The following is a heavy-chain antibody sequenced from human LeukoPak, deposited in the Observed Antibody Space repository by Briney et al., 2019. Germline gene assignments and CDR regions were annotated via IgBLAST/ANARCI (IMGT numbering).Heavy chain of an antibody. CDR1: GFTFTSYW. CDR2: VSSDGSST. J-gene: IGHJ4*02. D-gene: IGHD2-15*01. V-gene: IGHV3-74*01. CDR3: ARGGSWYFDH. Sequence: GGSLRLSCAASGFTFTSYWVHWVRQAPGKGLVWVSRVSSDGSSTRYADSVKGRFTISRDNAKNTLSLQMNSLRAEDTAVYYCARGGSWYFDHWGQGTLVTVSS.